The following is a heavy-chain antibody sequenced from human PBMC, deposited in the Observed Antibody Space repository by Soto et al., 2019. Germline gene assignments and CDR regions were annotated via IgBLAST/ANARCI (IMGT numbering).Heavy chain of an antibody. V-gene: IGHV3-53*02. Sequence: EVQLVETGGGLIQPGGSLRLSCAASGFTVSSNYMSWVRQAPGKGLEWVSVIYSGGSTYYADSVKGRFTISRDNSKNTLYLQMNSLRAEDTAVYYCVREVRQQLGIMRWFDPWGQGTLVTVSS. D-gene: IGHD6-13*01. CDR1: GFTVSSNY. CDR3: VREVRQQLGIMRWFDP. CDR2: IYSGGST. J-gene: IGHJ5*02.